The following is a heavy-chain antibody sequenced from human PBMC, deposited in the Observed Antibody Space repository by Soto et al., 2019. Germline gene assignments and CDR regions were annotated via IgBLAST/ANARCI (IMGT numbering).Heavy chain of an antibody. Sequence: GGSLRLSCAASGFTCSSYEMNWVRQAPGKGLEWVSYISSSGSTIYYADSVKGRFTISRDNAKNSLYLQMNSLRAEDTAVYYCAIGGVTANNWFDPSGQGTLVTVSS. CDR2: ISSSGSTI. D-gene: IGHD2-21*02. CDR1: GFTCSSYE. J-gene: IGHJ5*02. V-gene: IGHV3-48*03. CDR3: AIGGVTANNWFDP.